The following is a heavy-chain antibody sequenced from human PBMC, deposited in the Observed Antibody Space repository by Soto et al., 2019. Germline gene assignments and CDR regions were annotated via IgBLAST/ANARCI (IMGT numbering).Heavy chain of an antibody. J-gene: IGHJ3*02. Sequence: SETMSLTCTVSGGTISSAGYYWSWIRQHPGKGLEWIGYIYYSGSTYYNPSLKSRVTISVDTSKNQFSLKLSSVTAADTAVYFFARDCRGGSCYSYVFNIWGQGIRVTV. CDR3: ARDCRGGSCYSYVFNI. V-gene: IGHV4-31*03. CDR2: IYYSGST. D-gene: IGHD2-15*01. CDR1: GGTISSAGYY.